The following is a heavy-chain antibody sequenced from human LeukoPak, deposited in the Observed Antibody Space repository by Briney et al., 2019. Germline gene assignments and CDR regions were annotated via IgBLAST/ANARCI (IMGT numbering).Heavy chain of an antibody. CDR1: GGTFSSYA. J-gene: IGHJ5*02. Sequence: GSSVKVSCKASGGTFSSYAISWVRQAPGQGLEWMGGIIPIFGTANYAQKFQGRVTITADESTSTAYMELSSLRSEDTAVYYCASQYQLPPEDWFDPWGQGTLVTVSS. CDR2: IIPIFGTA. CDR3: ASQYQLPPEDWFDP. V-gene: IGHV1-69*01. D-gene: IGHD2-2*01.